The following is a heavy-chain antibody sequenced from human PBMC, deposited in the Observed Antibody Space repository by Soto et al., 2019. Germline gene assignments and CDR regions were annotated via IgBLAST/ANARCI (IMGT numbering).Heavy chain of an antibody. CDR2: ISGSGDNT. CDR1: GFTFSTYA. D-gene: IGHD2-2*01. Sequence: PGGSLRLSCAASGFTFSTYAMSWVRQAPGKGLEWVSAISGSGDNTYYANSVKGRFTISRDNSKNTLSLQMNSLRAEDTAIYFCAKDHYQMSRYYYSYGMDVWGQGTTVTVSS. J-gene: IGHJ6*02. CDR3: AKDHYQMSRYYYSYGMDV. V-gene: IGHV3-23*01.